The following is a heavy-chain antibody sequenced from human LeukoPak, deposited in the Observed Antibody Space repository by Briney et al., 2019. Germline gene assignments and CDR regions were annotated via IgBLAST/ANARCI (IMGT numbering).Heavy chain of an antibody. D-gene: IGHD6-19*01. CDR3: AKSAHSSGWYPAYYYYGMDV. CDR2: ISYDGSNK. Sequence: GGSLRLSCAASGFTFSSYGMHWVRQAPGKGLEWVAVISYDGSNKYYADSVKGRFTISRDNSKNTLYLQMNSQRAEDTAVYYCAKSAHSSGWYPAYYYYGMDVWGQGTTVTVSS. CDR1: GFTFSSYG. V-gene: IGHV3-30*18. J-gene: IGHJ6*02.